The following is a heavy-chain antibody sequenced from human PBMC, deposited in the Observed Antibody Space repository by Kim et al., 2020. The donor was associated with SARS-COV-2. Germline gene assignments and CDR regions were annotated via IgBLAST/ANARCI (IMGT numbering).Heavy chain of an antibody. CDR1: GGSISSSSYY. J-gene: IGHJ4*02. D-gene: IGHD3-9*01. Sequence: SETLSLTCTVSGGSISSSSYYWGWIRQPPGKGLEWIGSIYYSGSTYYNPSLKSRVTISVDTSKNQFSLKLSSVTAADTAVYYCARQGVTILTPNQVDYWGQGTLVTVSS. CDR2: IYYSGST. CDR3: ARQGVTILTPNQVDY. V-gene: IGHV4-39*01.